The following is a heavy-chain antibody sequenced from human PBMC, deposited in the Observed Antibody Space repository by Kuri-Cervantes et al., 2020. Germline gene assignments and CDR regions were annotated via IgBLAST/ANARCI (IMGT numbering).Heavy chain of an antibody. CDR2: ISWNSGSI. D-gene: IGHD4-23*01. J-gene: IGHJ4*02. CDR1: GFTFDDYA. CDR3: AKDMDYGGNGCFDY. Sequence: GGSLRLSCAASGFTFDDYAMHWVRQAPGKGLEWVSGISWNSGSIGYADSVKGRFTISRDNAKNSLYLQMNSLRAEDTALYYCAKDMDYGGNGCFDYWGQGTLVTVSS. V-gene: IGHV3-9*01.